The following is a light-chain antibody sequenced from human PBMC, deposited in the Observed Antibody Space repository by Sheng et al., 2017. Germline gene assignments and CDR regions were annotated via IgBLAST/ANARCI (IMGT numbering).Light chain of an antibody. CDR3: QQRSNWPLFT. J-gene: IGKJ3*01. CDR1: QSIGTY. Sequence: ETVLTQSPATLSLSPGDRATFSCRASQSIGTYLAWYQQKPGQAPRLLIYDASNRATGIPARFSGSGSGTDFTLTITSLEPEDFAVYYCQQRSNWPLFTFGPGTKVDIK. V-gene: IGKV3-11*01. CDR2: DAS.